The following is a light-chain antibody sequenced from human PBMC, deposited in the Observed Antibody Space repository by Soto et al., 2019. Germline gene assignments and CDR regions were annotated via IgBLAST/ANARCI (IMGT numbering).Light chain of an antibody. Sequence: IQMTQSPSTLSASVGDRVTITCRASQSISSWLAWYQQKPGKAPKLLIYAASTLQSGVPPRFSGSGSGTDFTLTISSLQPEDFATYYCLQDYNYPYTFGQGTK. CDR3: LQDYNYPYT. CDR2: AAS. V-gene: IGKV1-6*01. J-gene: IGKJ2*01. CDR1: QSISSW.